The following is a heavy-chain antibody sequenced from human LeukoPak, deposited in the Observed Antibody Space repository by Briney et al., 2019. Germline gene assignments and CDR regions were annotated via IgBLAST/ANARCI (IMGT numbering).Heavy chain of an antibody. CDR2: IYTSGST. D-gene: IGHD4-17*01. V-gene: IGHV4-61*02. CDR3: AREGDYGDPLDAFDI. Sequence: SETLSLTCTVSGGSISSGSYYWSWIRQPAGKGLEWIGRIYTSGSTNYNPSLKSRVTISVDTSKNQFSLKLSSVTAADTAVYYCAREGDYGDPLDAFDIWGQGTMVTVSS. CDR1: GGSISSGSYY. J-gene: IGHJ3*02.